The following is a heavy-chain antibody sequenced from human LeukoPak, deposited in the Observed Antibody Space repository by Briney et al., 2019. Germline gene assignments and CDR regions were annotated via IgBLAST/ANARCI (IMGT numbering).Heavy chain of an antibody. CDR3: ARFALKTPPTD. CDR1: GFTFRNFW. Sequence: GGSLRLSCAASGFTFRNFWMSWVRQAPGKGVEWMANIKHDGSEEYYVDSVKGRFTISRDNAKNSLFLQMNSLRAEDTAVYYCARFALKTPPTDWGQGTLVTVSS. CDR2: IKHDGSEE. J-gene: IGHJ4*02. V-gene: IGHV3-7*01.